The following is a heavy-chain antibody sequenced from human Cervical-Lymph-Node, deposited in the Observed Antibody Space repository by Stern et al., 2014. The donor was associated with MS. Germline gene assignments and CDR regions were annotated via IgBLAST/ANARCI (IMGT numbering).Heavy chain of an antibody. D-gene: IGHD2-15*01. CDR3: AHGEGSCGGDTCYFDAFDI. Sequence: QITLKESGPTVVKPTQTLTLTCTFSGFSLSTSGVGVGWIRQPPGSDLEWLALIFWAEDQRYSPSLKSRVTITKDTSKNQVVLTVANVDPVDTATYYCAHGEGSCGGDTCYFDAFDIWGQGTMVTVSS. J-gene: IGHJ3*02. CDR2: IFWAEDQ. V-gene: IGHV2-5*02. CDR1: GFSLSTSGVG.